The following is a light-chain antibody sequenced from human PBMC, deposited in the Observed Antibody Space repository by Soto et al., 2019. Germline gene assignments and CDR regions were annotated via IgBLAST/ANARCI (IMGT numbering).Light chain of an antibody. CDR1: QDISYH. J-gene: IGKJ3*01. CDR2: DAS. V-gene: IGKV1-33*01. CDR3: QQYDNLPPFT. Sequence: DIQMTQSPSSLSASVGDRVTISCRASQDISYHLNWYQQKPGKAPKLLIYDASKSQTGVPSRFSGSGSGTDFTFIISSLQPEDIATYYCQQYDNLPPFTFGPGTKVDIK.